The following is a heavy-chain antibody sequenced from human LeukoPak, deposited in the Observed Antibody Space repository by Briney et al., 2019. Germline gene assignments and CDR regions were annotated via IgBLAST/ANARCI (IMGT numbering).Heavy chain of an antibody. J-gene: IGHJ4*02. D-gene: IGHD1-1*01. V-gene: IGHV1-69*05. Sequence: SVKVSCKASGGTFSSYSISWVRQAPGQGLEWMGGIIPIFGTASYAQKFQGRVTITTYESTSTAYMELSSLRSEDTAVYYCARGPELERFVYCGQGTLVTVSS. CDR3: ARGPELERFVY. CDR1: GGTFSSYS. CDR2: IIPIFGTA.